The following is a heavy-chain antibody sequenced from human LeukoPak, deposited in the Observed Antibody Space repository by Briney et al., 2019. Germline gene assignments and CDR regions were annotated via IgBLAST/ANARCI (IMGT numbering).Heavy chain of an antibody. CDR2: ISWNSGSI. J-gene: IGHJ4*02. Sequence: SLRLSCAASGFTFEDYGMHWVRQGPGKGLEWVSGISWNSGSIGYADSVKGRFTISRDNAKNSLYLQMNSVSAEDTALYYCAKVVGYSSGYFSDWGQGTLVTVSS. V-gene: IGHV3-9*01. D-gene: IGHD6-19*01. CDR3: AKVVGYSSGYFSD. CDR1: GFTFEDYG.